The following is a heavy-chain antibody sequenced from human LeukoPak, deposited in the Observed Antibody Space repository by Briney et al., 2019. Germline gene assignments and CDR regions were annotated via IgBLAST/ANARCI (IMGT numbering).Heavy chain of an antibody. J-gene: IGHJ4*02. CDR1: GGSFSGYY. CDR2: IDHSGST. V-gene: IGHV4-34*01. D-gene: IGHD3-22*01. Sequence: SETLSLPCAVYGGSFSGYYWSWIRQPPGKGLEWIGEIDHSGSTNYNPSLKSRVTISVDTSKNQFSLKLSSVTAADTAVYYCARAHRNYYDSSGYYYAYFDYWGQGTLVTVSS. CDR3: ARAHRNYYDSSGYYYAYFDY.